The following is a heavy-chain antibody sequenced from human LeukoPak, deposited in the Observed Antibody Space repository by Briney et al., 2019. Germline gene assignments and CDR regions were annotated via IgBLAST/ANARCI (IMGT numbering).Heavy chain of an antibody. D-gene: IGHD5-18*01. CDR2: INTNTGNP. V-gene: IGHV7-4-1*02. CDR3: GRDPRLGIRGYTYGYIEY. CDR1: GYTFSSYT. J-gene: IGHJ4*02. Sequence: GASVKVSCKTSGYTFSSYTITWVRQAPGQGLQWMGWINTNTGNPTYARGFTGRYVFSLDTSVSTAYLQISGLTADDSAVYFCGRDPRLGIRGYTYGYIEYWGQGTLVTVSS.